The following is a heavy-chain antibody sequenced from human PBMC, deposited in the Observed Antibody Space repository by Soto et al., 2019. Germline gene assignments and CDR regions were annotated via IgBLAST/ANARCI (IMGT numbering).Heavy chain of an antibody. D-gene: IGHD2-2*01. CDR1: GGTFSSYT. CDR3: ARDYCSSTSCSGFDY. CDR2: IIPIRGIA. V-gene: IGHV1-69*08. Sequence: QVQLVQSGAEVKKPGSSVKVSCKASGGTFSSYTISWVRQAPGQGLEWMGRIIPIRGIANYAQKFQGRVTITADKSTSTAYMELSSLRSEDTAVYYCARDYCSSTSCSGFDYWGQGTLVTVSS. J-gene: IGHJ4*02.